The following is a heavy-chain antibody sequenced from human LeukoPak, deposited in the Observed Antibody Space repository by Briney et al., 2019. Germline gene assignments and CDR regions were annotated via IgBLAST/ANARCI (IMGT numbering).Heavy chain of an antibody. CDR1: GGSISSYY. CDR3: ATANCGGDCWVSVDWFDP. V-gene: IGHV4-59*01. CDR2: IYYSGST. D-gene: IGHD2-21*02. J-gene: IGHJ5*02. Sequence: SETLSLTCTVSGGSISSYYWSWIRQPPGKGLEWIGYIYYSGSTNYNPSLKSRVTISVDTSKNQFSLKLSSVTAADTAVYYCATANCGGDCWVSVDWFDPWGQGTLVTVSS.